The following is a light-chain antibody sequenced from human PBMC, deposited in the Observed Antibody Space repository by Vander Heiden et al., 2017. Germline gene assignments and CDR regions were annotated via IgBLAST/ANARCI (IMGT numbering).Light chain of an antibody. CDR1: QGSSTW. V-gene: IGKV1-12*01. CDR3: QHDNCFPFT. CDR2: AAS. J-gene: IGKJ3*01. Sequence: DIHMTQSPSSVSSAVGDRGIIIFRASQGSSTWLAWYQQKPGKAPKLLFSAASSLNNRVPSRFGGSGSGKEFTLTISSLQPEFFASYFCQHDNCFPFTFGHGTKVDIK.